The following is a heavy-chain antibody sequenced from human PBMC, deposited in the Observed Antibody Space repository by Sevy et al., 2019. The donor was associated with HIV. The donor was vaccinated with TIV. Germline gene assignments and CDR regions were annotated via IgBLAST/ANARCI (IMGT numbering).Heavy chain of an antibody. J-gene: IGHJ6*02. V-gene: IGHV3-13*01. D-gene: IGHD5-12*01. CDR2: IGTAGDT. Sequence: GGSLRLSCAASGFTFSSYDMHWVRQATGKGLEWVSAIGTAGDTYYPGSVKGRFTISRENAKNSLYLQMNSLRAGDTAVYYCARVGYAYGMDVSGQGTTVTVSS. CDR1: GFTFSSYD. CDR3: ARVGYAYGMDV.